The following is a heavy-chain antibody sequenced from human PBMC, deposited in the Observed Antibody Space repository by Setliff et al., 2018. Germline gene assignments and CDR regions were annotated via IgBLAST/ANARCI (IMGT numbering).Heavy chain of an antibody. CDR1: GFTFSSYA. D-gene: IGHD3-3*01. J-gene: IGHJ4*02. V-gene: IGHV3-64*02. CDR2: INSNGGTT. CDR3: ATWTGYSIDY. Sequence: GGSLRLSCAASGFTFSSYAMHWVRQAPGRGLEYVSAINSNGGTTYYADSVKGRFTVSRDNSKNTLYLQMSSLRAEDMAVYYCATWTGYSIDYWGQGTLVTVSS.